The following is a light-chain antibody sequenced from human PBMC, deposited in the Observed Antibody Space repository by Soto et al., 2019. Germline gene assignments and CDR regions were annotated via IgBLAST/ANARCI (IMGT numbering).Light chain of an antibody. V-gene: IGLV1-47*01. CDR3: SSFTSSYFYV. J-gene: IGLJ1*01. Sequence: QSVLTQPPPASGTPGQRVFISCSGSSSNIGGTNYAYWYQQLPGAAPKLINYGVSHRPSGVSPRFSASRSAYTASLTISGLQHEDKAHYYCSSFTSSYFYVFGPGTKVTVL. CDR2: GVS. CDR1: SSNIGGTNY.